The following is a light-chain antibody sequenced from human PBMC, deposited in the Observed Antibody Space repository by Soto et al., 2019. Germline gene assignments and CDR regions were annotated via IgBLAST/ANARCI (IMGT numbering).Light chain of an antibody. Sequence: DIQMTQSPSSLSASVGDRVSVTCRASQSISTFLNWYQQRPGEAPKLLIYAASSLQSGVPSRFSGSGYGEDFTLTIGSLQPEDFATYYCQQSYTTPRTFGQGTKVEVK. CDR3: QQSYTTPRT. J-gene: IGKJ1*01. CDR1: QSISTF. V-gene: IGKV1-39*01. CDR2: AAS.